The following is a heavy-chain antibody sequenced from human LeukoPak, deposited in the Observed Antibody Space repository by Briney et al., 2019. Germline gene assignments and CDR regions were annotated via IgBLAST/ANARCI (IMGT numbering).Heavy chain of an antibody. V-gene: IGHV4-59*12. CDR1: GGSISSYY. CDR3: AREDDTIADNTFDI. CDR2: IYYSGST. J-gene: IGHJ3*02. D-gene: IGHD6-13*01. Sequence: KPSETLSLTCTVSGGSISSYYWSWIRRPPGKGLEWIGYIYYSGSTNYNPSLKSRVTISVDTSKNQFSLKVHSVTAADTAVYYCAREDDTIADNTFDIWGQGTVVTVSS.